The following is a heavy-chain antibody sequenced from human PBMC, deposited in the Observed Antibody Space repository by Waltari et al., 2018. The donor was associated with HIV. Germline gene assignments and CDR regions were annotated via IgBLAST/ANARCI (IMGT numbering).Heavy chain of an antibody. CDR1: GGTFSSYA. V-gene: IGHV1-69*01. Sequence: QVQLVQSGAEVMKPGGSVRVYCKVSGGTFSSYAINWVRQAPRQGLEWMGGIIPAFGTAHDAERFQGRVTITADEYTSTAYIVLNSLRSEDTAVYFCARDHRGNKLLYGMDVWGQGTTVT. J-gene: IGHJ6*02. CDR2: IIPAFGTA. CDR3: ARDHRGNKLLYGMDV.